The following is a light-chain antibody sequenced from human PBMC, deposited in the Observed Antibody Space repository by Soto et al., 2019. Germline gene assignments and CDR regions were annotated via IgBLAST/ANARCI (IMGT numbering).Light chain of an antibody. V-gene: IGKV4-1*01. CDR3: QQYYSRPLM. CDR2: WAS. CDR1: QSVLYSSNSKNY. J-gene: IGKJ1*01. Sequence: DIVMTQSPDSLAVSLGERATINCKSSQSVLYSSNSKNYLAWFQQKPGQPPKLLIYWASTRNSGVPDRCIGSGSGTDFTLTISSLQAADVAVEYCQQYYSRPLMFGQGTNVESK.